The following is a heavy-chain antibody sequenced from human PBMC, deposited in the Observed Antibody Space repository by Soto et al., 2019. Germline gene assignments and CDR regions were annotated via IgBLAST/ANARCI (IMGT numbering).Heavy chain of an antibody. Sequence: PSETLSLTCTVSGGSLFSGYCTWIRQPAGGGLEWIGRINSDGNTNYSPSLKSRVTMSVDPSRKHFSLNLTSVTAADTASYFCARARRLENWFDPWGPGIQVTVSS. J-gene: IGHJ5*02. CDR2: INSDGNT. D-gene: IGHD5-12*01. V-gene: IGHV4-4*07. CDR1: GGSLFSGY. CDR3: ARARRLENWFDP.